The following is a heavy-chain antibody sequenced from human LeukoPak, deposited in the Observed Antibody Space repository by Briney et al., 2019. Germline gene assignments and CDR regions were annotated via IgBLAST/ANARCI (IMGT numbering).Heavy chain of an antibody. CDR3: ARDPIHDSGSHSTSQGMDV. CDR1: GFTFSTFV. D-gene: IGHD3-10*01. J-gene: IGHJ6*01. Sequence: GGSLRLSCAASGFTFSTFVMSWVRQAPGKGLAWVSSITASSGSTYYADSVRGRFTISRDNSNKTVYLQMNSLRADDTAVYYCARDPIHDSGSHSTSQGMDVWGQGTTVTVSS. CDR2: ITASSGST. V-gene: IGHV3-23*01.